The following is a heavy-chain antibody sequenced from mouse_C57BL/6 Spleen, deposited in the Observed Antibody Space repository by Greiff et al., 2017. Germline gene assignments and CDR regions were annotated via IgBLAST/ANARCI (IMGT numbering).Heavy chain of an antibody. V-gene: IGHV1-59*01. CDR1: GNTFTSYW. D-gene: IGHD1-1*01. CDR2: IDPSDSYT. J-gene: IGHJ1*03. CDR3: ARDYSSSYGYFDV. Sequence: QVQLQQPGAELVRPGTSVKLCCKASGNTFTSYWMHWVKQRPGQGLEWIGVIDPSDSYTNYNQKFKGKATLTVDTSSSTAYMQLSSLTSEDSAVYYCARDYSSSYGYFDVWGTGTTVTVSS.